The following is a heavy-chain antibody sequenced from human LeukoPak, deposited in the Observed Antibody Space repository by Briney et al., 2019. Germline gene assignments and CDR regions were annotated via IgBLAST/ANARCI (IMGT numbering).Heavy chain of an antibody. CDR3: ARNLHGNYYDSSGYSNRYFDY. CDR1: GFTFSSYS. V-gene: IGHV3-21*01. J-gene: IGHJ4*02. CDR2: ISSSSSYI. D-gene: IGHD3-22*01. Sequence: GGSLRLSCAASGFTFSSYSMNWVRQAPGKGLEWVSSISSSSSYIYYADSVKGRFTISRDNAKNSLYLQMNSLRAEDTAVYYCARNLHGNYYDSSGYSNRYFDYWGQGTLVTVSS.